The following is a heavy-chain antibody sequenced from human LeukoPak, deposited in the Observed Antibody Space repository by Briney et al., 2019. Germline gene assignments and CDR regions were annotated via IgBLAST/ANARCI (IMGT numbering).Heavy chain of an antibody. Sequence: ASVKVSCKASGYTFTSYDINWVRQATGQVLEWMGWMNPNSGNTGYAQKFQGRVTMTRNTSISTAYMELSSLRSEDTAVYYCARRGAVAGTNGYWGQGTLVTVSS. J-gene: IGHJ4*02. CDR1: GYTFTSYD. V-gene: IGHV1-8*01. D-gene: IGHD6-19*01. CDR3: ARRGAVAGTNGY. CDR2: MNPNSGNT.